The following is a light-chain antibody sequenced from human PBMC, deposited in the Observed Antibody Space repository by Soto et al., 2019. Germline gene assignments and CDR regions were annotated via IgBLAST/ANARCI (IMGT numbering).Light chain of an antibody. V-gene: IGKV1-33*01. Sequence: DLQLTQSPPSLSASVGDGVTITCQASQDITNYLNWYQHKSGKSPKLLIFDAANLEAGVPSRFSGRGSGTQFTFTISRLQPEDVATYYCQQYENRPLTFGGGTKVE. J-gene: IGKJ4*01. CDR2: DAA. CDR3: QQYENRPLT. CDR1: QDITNY.